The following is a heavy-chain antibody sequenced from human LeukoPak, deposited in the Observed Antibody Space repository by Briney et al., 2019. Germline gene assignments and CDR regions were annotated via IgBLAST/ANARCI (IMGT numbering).Heavy chain of an antibody. CDR1: GGSISSGGYS. D-gene: IGHD6-19*01. CDR3: ATESRSGTYFDY. J-gene: IGHJ4*02. CDR2: IYYSGST. V-gene: IGHV4-31*11. Sequence: SETLSLTCAVSGGSISSGGYSWSWIRQPPGKGLEWIGYIYYSGSTYYNPSLKSRVTISVDTSKNQFSLKLSSVTAADTAVYYCATESRSGTYFDYWGQGTLVTVSS.